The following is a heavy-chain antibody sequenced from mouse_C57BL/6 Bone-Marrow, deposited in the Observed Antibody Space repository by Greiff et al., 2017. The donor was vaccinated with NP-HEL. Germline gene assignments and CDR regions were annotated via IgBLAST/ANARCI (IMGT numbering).Heavy chain of an antibody. Sequence: EVNLVESGGGLVQPGGSLKLSCAASGFTFSDYYMYWVRQTPEKRLEWVAYISNGGGSTYYPDTVKGRFTISRDNAKNTLYLQMSRLKSEDTAMYYCARHFDYDDPYAMDYWGQGTSVTVSS. CDR3: ARHFDYDDPYAMDY. CDR1: GFTFSDYY. CDR2: ISNGGGST. V-gene: IGHV5-12*01. D-gene: IGHD2-4*01. J-gene: IGHJ4*01.